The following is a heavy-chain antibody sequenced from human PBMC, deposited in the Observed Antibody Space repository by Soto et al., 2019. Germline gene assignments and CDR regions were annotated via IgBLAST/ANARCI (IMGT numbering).Heavy chain of an antibody. Sequence: SETLSLTCTVSGGSVSSGSYYWSWIRQPPGKGLEWIGYIYYSGSTNYNPSLKSRVTISVDTSKNQFSLKLSSVTAADTAVYYCARSRDGYKYPNWFDPWGQGTLVTVSS. CDR3: ARSRDGYKYPNWFDP. V-gene: IGHV4-61*01. D-gene: IGHD5-12*01. J-gene: IGHJ5*02. CDR2: IYYSGST. CDR1: GGSVSSGSYY.